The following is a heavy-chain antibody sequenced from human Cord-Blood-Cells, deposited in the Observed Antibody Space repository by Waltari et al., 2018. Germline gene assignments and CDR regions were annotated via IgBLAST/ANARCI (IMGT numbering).Heavy chain of an antibody. V-gene: IGHV1-69*01. J-gene: IGHJ6*02. D-gene: IGHD3-10*01. Sequence: QVQLVQSGAAVKKPGSSVKVSCKASGGTFSSYAISWVRQAPGQGLEWMGGIIPIFGTANYAQKFQGRVTITADESTSTAYMELSSLRSEDTAVYYCARGDYYGSGSYYYYGMDVWGQGTTVTVSS. CDR3: ARGDYYGSGSYYYYGMDV. CDR1: GGTFSSYA. CDR2: IIPIFGTA.